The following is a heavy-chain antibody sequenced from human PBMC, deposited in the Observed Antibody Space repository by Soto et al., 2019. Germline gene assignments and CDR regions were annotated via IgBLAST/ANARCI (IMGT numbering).Heavy chain of an antibody. Sequence: ASVKVSCKASGYTDFAYGISWVRQAPGQGLEWMGWISVYNGNTNYAQNFQGRVTMTTDTSTSTAYMELRSLRSDDTAVYYCARDGPLKFGDHFDNWGQGTLVTVLL. CDR1: GYTDFAYG. V-gene: IGHV1-18*01. J-gene: IGHJ4*02. CDR3: ARDGPLKFGDHFDN. D-gene: IGHD4-17*01. CDR2: ISVYNGNT.